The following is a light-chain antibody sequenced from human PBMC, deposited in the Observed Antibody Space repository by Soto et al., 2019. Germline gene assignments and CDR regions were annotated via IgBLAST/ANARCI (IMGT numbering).Light chain of an antibody. Sequence: EIVLTQSPVTPSLSPGERVTLSCRASQRLSSNLAWYQQRPGQAPRLLIYGASIRATNIPARFIGSGSGTEGTLTISSLKYEDFAVYYCQQYINWTRTFGPGTKVDIK. V-gene: IGKV3-15*01. J-gene: IGKJ3*01. CDR3: QQYINWTRT. CDR2: GAS. CDR1: QRLSSN.